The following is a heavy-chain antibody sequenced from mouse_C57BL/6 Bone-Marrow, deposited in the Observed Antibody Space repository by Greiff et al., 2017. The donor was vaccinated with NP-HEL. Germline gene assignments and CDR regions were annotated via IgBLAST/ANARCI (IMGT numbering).Heavy chain of an antibody. V-gene: IGHV1-59*01. J-gene: IGHJ2*01. CDR2: IDPSDSYT. CDR3: ARDSITTVVATEEGYFDY. CDR1: GYTFTSYW. D-gene: IGHD1-1*01. Sequence: QVQLQQPGAELVRPGTSVKLSCKASGYTFTSYWMHWVKQRPGQGLEWIGVIDPSDSYTNYNQKFKGKATLTVDPSSRTAYMPLSCLTSEDSAVYYCARDSITTVVATEEGYFDYWGQGTTLTVSS.